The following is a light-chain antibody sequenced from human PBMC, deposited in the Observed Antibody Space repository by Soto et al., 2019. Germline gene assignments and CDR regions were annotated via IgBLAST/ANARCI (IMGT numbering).Light chain of an antibody. V-gene: IGKV1-39*01. CDR2: AAS. J-gene: IGKJ1*01. CDR3: QQTFSTPIT. CDR1: QSISTY. Sequence: DIQMTQSPSSLSASVGDRVTITCRASQSISTYLNWYQQKPGKAPTLLIYAASTLESAVPPRFSGAGSETEFTLTINGLQPDDFATYYCQQTFSTPITFGQGTKV.